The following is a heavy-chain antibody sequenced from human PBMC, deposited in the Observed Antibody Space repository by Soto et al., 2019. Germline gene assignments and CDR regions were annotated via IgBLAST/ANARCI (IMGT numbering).Heavy chain of an antibody. J-gene: IGHJ4*02. D-gene: IGHD6-19*01. V-gene: IGHV4-59*12. CDR2: IYYTGTT. CDR3: ARSTQAFSTGWYLGY. CDR1: GGSMSSYY. Sequence: PSETLSLTCIVSGGSMSSYYWGWFRQPPGKGLEWIGYIYYTGTTTYHPSLKSRVTISIDTSRNEFSLKLNSVTAADTAMYYCARSTQAFSTGWYLGYWGQGALVTVSS.